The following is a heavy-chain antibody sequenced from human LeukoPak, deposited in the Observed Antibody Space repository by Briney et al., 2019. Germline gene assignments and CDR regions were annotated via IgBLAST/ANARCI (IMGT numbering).Heavy chain of an antibody. D-gene: IGHD4-17*01. Sequence: SETLSLTCTVSGYSISSGYYWSWIRQPAGKGLEWIGRIYTSGSTNYNPSLKSRVTMSVDTSKNQFSLKLSSVTAADTAVYYCARTMTTVLGWFDPWGQGTLVTVSS. CDR2: IYTSGST. V-gene: IGHV4-4*07. J-gene: IGHJ5*02. CDR1: GYSISSGYY. CDR3: ARTMTTVLGWFDP.